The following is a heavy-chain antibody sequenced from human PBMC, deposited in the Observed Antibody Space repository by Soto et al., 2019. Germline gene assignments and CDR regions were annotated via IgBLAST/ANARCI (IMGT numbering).Heavy chain of an antibody. CDR3: ARGHIVVVPAAPRAFDI. CDR1: GFTFSSYS. CDR2: ISSSSSYI. V-gene: IGHV3-21*01. Sequence: PGRSLRLSCAASGFTFSSYSMNWVRQAPGKGLEWVSSISSSSSYIYYADSVKGRFTISRDNAKNSLYLQMNSLRAEDTAVYYCARGHIVVVPAAPRAFDIWGQGTMVTV. D-gene: IGHD2-2*01. J-gene: IGHJ3*02.